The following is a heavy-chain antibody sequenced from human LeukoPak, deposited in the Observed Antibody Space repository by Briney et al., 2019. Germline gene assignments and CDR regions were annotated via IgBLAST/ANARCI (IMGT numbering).Heavy chain of an antibody. CDR1: GYTFTNSY. V-gene: IGHV1-8*03. CDR3: ARRKYSAYDLFDY. CDR2: MNPNSGNT. J-gene: IGHJ4*02. Sequence: WASVKVSCKASGYTFTNSYIHWVRQATGQGLEWMGWMNPNSGNTGYAQKFQGRVTITRNTSISTAYMELSSLRSEDTAVYYCARRKYSAYDLFDYWGQGTLVTVSS. D-gene: IGHD5-12*01.